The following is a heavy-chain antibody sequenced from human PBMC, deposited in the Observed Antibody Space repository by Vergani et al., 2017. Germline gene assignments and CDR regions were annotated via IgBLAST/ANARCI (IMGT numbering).Heavy chain of an antibody. J-gene: IGHJ4*02. CDR1: GFTFSSYA. CDR2: ISSNGGST. Sequence: VQLLESGGGLVQPGGSLRLSCSASGFTFSSYAMHWVRQAPGKGLEYVSAISSNGGSTYYADSVKGRFTISRDNSKNTLYLQMNSLRAEDTAVYYCAKDGEGHFDYWGQGTLVTVSS. CDR3: AKDGEGHFDY. V-gene: IGHV3-64*04. D-gene: IGHD3-10*01.